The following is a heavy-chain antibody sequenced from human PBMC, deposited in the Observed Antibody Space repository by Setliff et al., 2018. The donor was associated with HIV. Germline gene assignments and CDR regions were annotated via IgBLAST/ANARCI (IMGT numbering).Heavy chain of an antibody. CDR1: GGSFSGYY. D-gene: IGHD5-12*01. CDR2: INHSGDT. CDR3: ARLGAEDFSDYDWVDY. J-gene: IGHJ4*02. V-gene: IGHV4-34*01. Sequence: SETLSLTCAVYGGSFSGYYWSWIRQPPGKGLEWIGEINHSGDTNYNPSLKSRATISVDTSKNQFSLNLNSVTAADTAVYYCARLGAEDFSDYDWVDYWGQGTLVTVSS.